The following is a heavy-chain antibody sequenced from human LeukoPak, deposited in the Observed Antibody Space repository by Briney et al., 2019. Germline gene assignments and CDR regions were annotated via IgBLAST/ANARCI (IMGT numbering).Heavy chain of an antibody. CDR2: FYYSRPA. Sequence: SETLSLTCTVSGCSFSDYYWSWLRQPPGKGLEWIGYFYYSRPARYNPPLKSRLTFSADTPENQFSLKLTSVTAADTAVYYCARHYYGGVYYFDFWGQGTLVTVSS. V-gene: IGHV4-59*08. CDR3: ARHYYGGVYYFDF. CDR1: GCSFSDYY. J-gene: IGHJ4*02. D-gene: IGHD2-21*01.